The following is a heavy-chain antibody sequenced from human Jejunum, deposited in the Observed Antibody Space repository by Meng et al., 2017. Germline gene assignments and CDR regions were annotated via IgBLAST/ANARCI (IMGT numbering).Heavy chain of an antibody. Sequence: SETLSLTCTVSGGSITSSSYYWGWFRQPPGKGLERIGSIYYSGSTYYKSSLKSRVTISVDTSKNQFSLRLSSVTAADTAVYYCARDRDYGDPPVDYFDYWGQGTLVTVSS. D-gene: IGHD4-17*01. J-gene: IGHJ4*02. CDR2: IYYSGST. CDR1: GGSITSSSYY. CDR3: ARDRDYGDPPVDYFDY. V-gene: IGHV4-39*07.